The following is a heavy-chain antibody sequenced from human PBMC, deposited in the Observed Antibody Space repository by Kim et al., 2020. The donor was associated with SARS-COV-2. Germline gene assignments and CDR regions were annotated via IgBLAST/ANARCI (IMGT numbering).Heavy chain of an antibody. D-gene: IGHD3-16*02. Sequence: SQTLSLTCTVSGGSISSSSYYWGWIRQPPGKGLEWIGSIYYSGSTYYNPSLKSRVTISVDTSKNQFSLKLSSVTAADTAVYYCARAEGGGLDYDYVWGSYRYYYYGMDVWGQGTTVTVSS. CDR1: GGSISSSSYY. CDR3: ARAEGGGLDYDYVWGSYRYYYYGMDV. V-gene: IGHV4-39*07. CDR2: IYYSGST. J-gene: IGHJ6*02.